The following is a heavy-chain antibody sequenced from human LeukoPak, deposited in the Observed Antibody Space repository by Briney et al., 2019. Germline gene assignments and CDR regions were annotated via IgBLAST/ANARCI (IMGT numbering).Heavy chain of an antibody. CDR3: ARDPYYYDSSGYYPH. D-gene: IGHD3-22*01. CDR1: GFTFSSYW. Sequence: PGGSLRLSCAASGFTFSSYWMHWVRQAPGKGLVWVSRINSDGSSTSYADSVKGRFTISRDNAKNTLYLQMNSLRAEDTAVYYCARDPYYYDSSGYYPHWGQGTLVTVSS. V-gene: IGHV3-74*01. J-gene: IGHJ4*02. CDR2: INSDGSST.